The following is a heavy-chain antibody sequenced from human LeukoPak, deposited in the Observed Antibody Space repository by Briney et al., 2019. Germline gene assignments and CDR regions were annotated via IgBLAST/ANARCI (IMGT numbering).Heavy chain of an antibody. CDR2: ISSSSSYI. J-gene: IGHJ4*02. CDR1: GFTFSSYS. Sequence: GGSLRLSCAASGFTFSSYSMNWVRQAPGKGLEWVSSISSSSSYIYYADSVKGRFTISRDNAKNSLYLQMNSLRAEDTAVYYCARDGGYCSGGSCYSGPSYYFDYWGQGTLVTVSS. CDR3: ARDGGYCSGGSCYSGPSYYFDY. D-gene: IGHD2-15*01. V-gene: IGHV3-21*01.